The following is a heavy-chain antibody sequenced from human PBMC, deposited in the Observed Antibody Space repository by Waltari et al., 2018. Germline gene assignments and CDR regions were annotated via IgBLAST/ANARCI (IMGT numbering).Heavy chain of an antibody. CDR1: GFTFTSHW. CDR3: AGGPQSGASSAWYGWFDP. Sequence: EVQLVESGGNLVQPGGSLRLSCAASGFTFTSHWMHWVRQAPGKGLVWVSRINSDGSTTRYADSVKGRFTIPRDNAKNTLYLEMNSLRAEDTAVYFCAGGPQSGASSAWYGWFDPWGQGTLVTVSS. CDR2: INSDGSTT. D-gene: IGHD6-13*01. J-gene: IGHJ5*02. V-gene: IGHV3-74*01.